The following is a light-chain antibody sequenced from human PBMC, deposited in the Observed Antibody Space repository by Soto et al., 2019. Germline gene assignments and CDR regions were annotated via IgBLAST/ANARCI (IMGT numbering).Light chain of an antibody. CDR3: QHYDNTPT. V-gene: IGKV3-20*01. J-gene: IGKJ4*01. Sequence: EFVFTQSPGTVSLFSREGLSLSCRASQSVSSNQIAWYQQRPGQTPRLLMYGTSSRAPGIPDRFSGSGSGTGFTLTIRRLEPEDFAVYYCQHYDNTPTFGGGTKVDIK. CDR2: GTS. CDR1: QSVSSNQ.